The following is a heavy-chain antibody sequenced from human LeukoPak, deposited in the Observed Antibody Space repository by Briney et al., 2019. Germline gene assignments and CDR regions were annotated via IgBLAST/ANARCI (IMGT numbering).Heavy chain of an antibody. CDR1: GFTFSSYE. D-gene: IGHD2-15*01. V-gene: IGHV3-48*03. CDR2: ISSSGSTI. Sequence: GGSLRLSCAASGFTFSSYEMNWVRQAPGKGLEWVSYISSSGSTIYYADSVKGRFTISRDNAKNSLYLHMNSLRAEDTAVYYCARSVVAATEAFDYWGQGTLVTVSS. J-gene: IGHJ4*02. CDR3: ARSVVAATEAFDY.